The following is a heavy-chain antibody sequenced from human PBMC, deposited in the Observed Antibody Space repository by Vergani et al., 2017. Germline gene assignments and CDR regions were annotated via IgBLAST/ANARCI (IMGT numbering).Heavy chain of an antibody. CDR2: IKSKTDGGTT. CDR1: GFTFSNAW. J-gene: IGHJ4*02. CDR3: TTPSYYDFWSAGD. V-gene: IGHV3-15*01. D-gene: IGHD3-3*01. Sequence: EVQLVESGGGLVKPGGSLRLSCAASGFTFSNAWMSWVRQAPGKGLEWVGRIKSKTDGGTTDYAEPVKGRFTISRDDSKNTLYLQMNSLKTEDTAVYYCTTPSYYDFWSAGDWGQGTLVTVSS.